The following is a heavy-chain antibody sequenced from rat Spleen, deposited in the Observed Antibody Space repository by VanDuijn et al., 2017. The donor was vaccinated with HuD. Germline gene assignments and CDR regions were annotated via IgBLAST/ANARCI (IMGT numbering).Heavy chain of an antibody. V-gene: IGHV5-7*01. Sequence: EVQLVESGGGLVQPGRSLKLSCAASGFTFSDYNMAWVRQAPKKGLEWVATISYDGSSTYYRDSVKGRFTISRDNAKSTLYLQMNSLRSEDTATYYCTRGEEAIGGYWGQGVMVTVSS. J-gene: IGHJ2*01. CDR2: ISYDGSST. CDR3: TRGEEAIGGY. CDR1: GFTFSDYN. D-gene: IGHD1-11*01.